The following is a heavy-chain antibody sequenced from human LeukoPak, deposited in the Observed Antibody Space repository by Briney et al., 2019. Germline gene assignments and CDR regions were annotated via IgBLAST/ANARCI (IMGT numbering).Heavy chain of an antibody. CDR1: DGSISTYY. Sequence: PSETLSLTCTVSDGSISTYYWSWIRQPPGKRLKWIGYIYYSGTTNYNPSLKSRVTISVDTSKKHFSLKLSSVTVADTAVYYCARVPYGRSGYYSYFFDYWGQGTLVTVSS. CDR2: IYYSGTT. V-gene: IGHV4-59*01. CDR3: ARVPYGRSGYYSYFFDY. J-gene: IGHJ4*02. D-gene: IGHD3-22*01.